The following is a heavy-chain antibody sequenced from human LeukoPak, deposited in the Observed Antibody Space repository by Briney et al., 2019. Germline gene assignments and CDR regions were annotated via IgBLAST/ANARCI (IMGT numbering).Heavy chain of an antibody. J-gene: IGHJ4*02. CDR2: ISSSNSYM. V-gene: IGHV3-21*01. CDR3: ARDIAAAGLD. Sequence: PGGSLRLSCAASGFTFSSYNMNWVRQAPGKGLEWVSSISSSNSYMYYADSVKGRFTISRDNAQNSLYLQMTSLRAEDTAVYFCARDIAAAGLDWGQGTLVTVSS. D-gene: IGHD6-13*01. CDR1: GFTFSSYN.